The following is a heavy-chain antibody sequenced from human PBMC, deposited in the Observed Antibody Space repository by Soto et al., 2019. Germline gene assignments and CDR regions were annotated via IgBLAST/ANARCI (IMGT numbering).Heavy chain of an antibody. CDR2: IFHTETT. Sequence: SESLSLTCTVSGGSISSGYHWGWIRQPQGMRLEGVASIFHTETTYYKPSLTSRVTIFVDTSKNQFSLKLTSVTAADSAVYYCARTDNVGDYDFWGQGTLVTVSS. J-gene: IGHJ4*02. CDR3: ARTDNVGDYDF. D-gene: IGHD2-15*01. CDR1: GGSISSGYH. V-gene: IGHV4-38-2*02.